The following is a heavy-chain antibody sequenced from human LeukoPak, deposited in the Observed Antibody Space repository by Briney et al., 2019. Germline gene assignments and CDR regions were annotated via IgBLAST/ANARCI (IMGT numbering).Heavy chain of an antibody. CDR3: ARGMLRAVAGDY. V-gene: IGHV1-2*04. Sequence: ASVKVSCKASGYTFTGYYMHWVRQAPGQGLEWMGWINPNSGGTNYAQKFQGWVTMTRDTSNSTAYMELSRLRSDDTAVYYCARGMLRAVAGDYWGQGTLVTVSS. J-gene: IGHJ4*02. CDR2: INPNSGGT. CDR1: GYTFTGYY. D-gene: IGHD6-19*01.